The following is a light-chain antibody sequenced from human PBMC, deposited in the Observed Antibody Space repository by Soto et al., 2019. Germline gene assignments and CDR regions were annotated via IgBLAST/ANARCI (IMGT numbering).Light chain of an antibody. CDR2: GAS. V-gene: IGKV3-15*01. CDR3: QQYNSWPPIT. Sequence: EIVMTQSPATLSVSPGERATLSCRASQSLSSNLAWYQQKPGQAPRLLIYGASTRATGIPARFSGGGSGTEFTLTISSLQSEDFAVYYCQQYNSWPPITFGQGTRLE. J-gene: IGKJ5*01. CDR1: QSLSSN.